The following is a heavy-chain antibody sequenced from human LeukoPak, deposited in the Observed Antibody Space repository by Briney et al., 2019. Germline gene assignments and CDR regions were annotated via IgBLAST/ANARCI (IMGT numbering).Heavy chain of an antibody. CDR3: ARDWGYGDYYFDY. Sequence: TGGSLRLSCAASGFTFTSYAMHWVRQAPGKGLEYVSTISSNGGSTYYANSVKGRFTISRDNSKNALYLQMGSLRAEDMAVYYCARDWGYGDYYFDYWGQGTLVTVSS. CDR1: GFTFTSYA. V-gene: IGHV3-64*01. D-gene: IGHD4-17*01. CDR2: ISSNGGST. J-gene: IGHJ4*02.